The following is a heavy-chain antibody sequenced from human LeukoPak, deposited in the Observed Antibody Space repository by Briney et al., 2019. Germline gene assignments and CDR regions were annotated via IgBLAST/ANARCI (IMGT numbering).Heavy chain of an antibody. V-gene: IGHV4-39*01. Sequence: SETLSLTCTVSGGSISSSSSYWGWIRQPPGNGLEGIGSIYYSGSTYYNPSLKRRGAISVDTSKNQLSLKLSAVTATDTAVYCCARHDPGSGTHYYSRNNWFDPWGQGTLVTVSS. D-gene: IGHD3-10*01. CDR1: GGSISSSSSY. CDR2: IYYSGST. J-gene: IGHJ5*02. CDR3: ARHDPGSGTHYYSRNNWFDP.